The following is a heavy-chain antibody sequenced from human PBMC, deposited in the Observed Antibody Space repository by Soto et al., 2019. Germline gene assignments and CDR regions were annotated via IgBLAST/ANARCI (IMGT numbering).Heavy chain of an antibody. CDR3: ARADSSGYFPTLSD. CDR1: GGSISSGGYY. D-gene: IGHD3-22*01. J-gene: IGHJ4*02. Sequence: SETLSLTCTVSGGSISSGGYYWSWIRQHPGKGLEWIGYIYYSGSTYYNPSLKSRVTISVDTSKNQFSLKLSSVTAADTAVYYCARADSSGYFPTLSDWGQGTLVTSPQ. CDR2: IYYSGST. V-gene: IGHV4-31*03.